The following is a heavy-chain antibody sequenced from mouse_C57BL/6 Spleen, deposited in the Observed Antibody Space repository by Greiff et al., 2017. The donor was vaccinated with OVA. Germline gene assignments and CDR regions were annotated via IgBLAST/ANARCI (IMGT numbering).Heavy chain of an antibody. D-gene: IGHD1-1*01. J-gene: IGHJ2*01. V-gene: IGHV5-16*01. CDR3: ARAYYYGSSPD. CDR2: INYDGSSP. CDR1: GFTFSDYY. Sequence: EVQGVASEGGLVQPGRSLTLSCTASGFTFSDYYMAWVRQVPDTGLEWVAHINYDGSSPYYLASLKSRFIISRDNAKNILYLQMSSLKSEDTATYYCARAYYYGSSPDWGQGTTLTVAS.